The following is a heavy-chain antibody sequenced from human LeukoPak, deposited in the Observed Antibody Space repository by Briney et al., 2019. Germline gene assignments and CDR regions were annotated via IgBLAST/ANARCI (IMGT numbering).Heavy chain of an antibody. CDR2: ISYDGSNK. V-gene: IGHV3-30*18. CDR1: GFTFSSYG. CDR3: AKDIAVAGSFDF. Sequence: GGSLRLSCAASGFTFSSYGMHWVRQAPGKGLEWVAVISYDGSNKYYADSVKGRFTISRDNSKNTLYLQMNSLRAEDTAVYYCAKDIAVAGSFDFWGQGTLVTVSS. D-gene: IGHD6-19*01. J-gene: IGHJ4*02.